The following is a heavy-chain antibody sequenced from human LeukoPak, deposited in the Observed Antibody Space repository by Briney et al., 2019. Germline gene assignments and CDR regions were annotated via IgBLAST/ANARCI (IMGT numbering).Heavy chain of an antibody. CDR3: ARDLYGSGSYLIGFDY. CDR1: GGSFSGYY. CDR2: IYYSGST. Sequence: SETLSLTCAVYGGSFSGYYWGWIRQPPGKGLEWIGYIYYSGSTNYNPSLKSRVTISIDTSKNQFSLKLSSVTAADTAVYYCARDLYGSGSYLIGFDYWGQGTLVTVSS. D-gene: IGHD3-10*01. J-gene: IGHJ4*02. V-gene: IGHV4-59*01.